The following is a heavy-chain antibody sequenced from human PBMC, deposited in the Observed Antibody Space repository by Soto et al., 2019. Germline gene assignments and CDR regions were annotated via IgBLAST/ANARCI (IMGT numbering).Heavy chain of an antibody. Sequence: QAQLVESGGGMAQAGTSLRLCCTGSGFTFNTLSLHWVRQGPDKSLEWVAVVSFDGKVTYYADSVKGRFTVSRDISKNTTYLQANSLRPEDTAVYYCAREPYGDSQYFDYWGQGTPVTVSS. CDR1: GFTFNTLS. CDR3: AREPYGDSQYFDY. D-gene: IGHD2-21*02. CDR2: VSFDGKVT. J-gene: IGHJ4*02. V-gene: IGHV3-30*04.